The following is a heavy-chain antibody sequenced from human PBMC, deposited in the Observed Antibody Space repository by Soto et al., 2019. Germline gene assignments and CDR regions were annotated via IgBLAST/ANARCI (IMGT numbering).Heavy chain of an antibody. D-gene: IGHD3-10*01. CDR3: ARGNPYYYGSGSYRPPQNWFDP. Sequence: SETLSLTCAVYGGSFSGYYWSWIRQPPGKGLEWIGEINHSGSTNYNPSLKSRVTISVDTSKNQFSLKLSSVTAADTAVYYCARGNPYYYGSGSYRPPQNWFDPWGQGTLVTVS. J-gene: IGHJ5*02. V-gene: IGHV4-34*01. CDR2: INHSGST. CDR1: GGSFSGYY.